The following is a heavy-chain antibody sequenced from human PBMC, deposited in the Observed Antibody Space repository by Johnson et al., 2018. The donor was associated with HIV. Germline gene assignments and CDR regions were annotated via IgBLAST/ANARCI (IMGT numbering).Heavy chain of an antibody. V-gene: IGHV3-30*04. J-gene: IGHJ3*02. CDR3: AKDPPGPVGSPDAFDI. D-gene: IGHD1-26*01. CDR1: GFTFSTCA. CDR2: ISYDAITK. Sequence: QVQLVESGGGLVQPGRYLRLSCAASGFTFSTCAMHWVRQAPGKGLEWVAVISYDAITKYYADSVKGRFTISRDNSKNTLYLQMNSLRAEDTAVYYCAKDPPGPVGSPDAFDIWGQGTMVTVSS.